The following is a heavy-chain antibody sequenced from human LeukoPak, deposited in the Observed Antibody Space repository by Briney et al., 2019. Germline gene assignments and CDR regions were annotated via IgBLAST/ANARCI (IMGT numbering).Heavy chain of an antibody. CDR3: ATTLQYSSSYYFDY. J-gene: IGHJ4*02. Sequence: SETLSFTCTVSGYSISSGYYWGWIRQPPGKGLEWIGSIYHSGSTYYNPSLKSRVTISVDTSKNQFSLKLSSVTAADTAVYYCATTLQYSSSYYFDYWGQGTLVTVSS. D-gene: IGHD6-6*01. V-gene: IGHV4-38-2*02. CDR1: GYSISSGYY. CDR2: IYHSGST.